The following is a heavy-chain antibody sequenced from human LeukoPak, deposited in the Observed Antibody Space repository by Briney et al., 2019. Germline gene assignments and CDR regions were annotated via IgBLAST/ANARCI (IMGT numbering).Heavy chain of an antibody. J-gene: IGHJ4*02. CDR2: ITSTSSPI. CDR3: ARESPLGELSIDY. CDR1: GFTFSSYN. D-gene: IGHD3-16*02. V-gene: IGHV3-48*02. Sequence: GGSLRLSCIASGFTFSSYNMNWVRQAPGKGLEWLSYITSTSSPIYYADSVQGRFIISRDNAKNSLSLQMNSLRDEDTAVYFCARESPLGELSIDYWGQGTLVTVSS.